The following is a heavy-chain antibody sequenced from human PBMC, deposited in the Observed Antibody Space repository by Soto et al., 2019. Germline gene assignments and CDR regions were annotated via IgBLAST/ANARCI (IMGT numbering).Heavy chain of an antibody. CDR3: ARDSTVPAAAIGRCWFDP. Sequence: QVQLQESGPGLVKPSGTLSLTCAVSGGSISSSNWWSWFRQPPGKGLEGIGELYHSGSTNYNPSPKSRVTISVDKSKNQFSLKLSSVTAADTAVYACARDSTVPAAAIGRCWFDPWGQGTLVTVSS. V-gene: IGHV4-4*02. CDR2: LYHSGST. D-gene: IGHD2-2*01. J-gene: IGHJ5*02. CDR1: GGSISSSNW.